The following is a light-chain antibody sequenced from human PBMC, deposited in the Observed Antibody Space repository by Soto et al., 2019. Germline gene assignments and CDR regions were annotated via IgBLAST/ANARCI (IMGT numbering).Light chain of an antibody. CDR3: QQYNNWRT. J-gene: IGKJ1*01. Sequence: EIVMTQSPATLSVPPGERATLSCRASQSVSSNLAWYQQKPGQAPRLLIYGASTRATGIPARFSGSGSGTEFTLTISSLQSEDFAIYYCQQYNNWRTFGQGTKVDIK. CDR2: GAS. V-gene: IGKV3-15*01. CDR1: QSVSSN.